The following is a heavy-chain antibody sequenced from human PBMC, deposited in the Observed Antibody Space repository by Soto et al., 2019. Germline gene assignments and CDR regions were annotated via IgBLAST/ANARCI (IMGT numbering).Heavy chain of an antibody. Sequence: SETLSLTCTVSGGSISSSSYYWGWIRQPPGKGLEWIGSIYYSGSTYYNPSLKSRVTISVDTSKNQFSLKLSSVTAADTAVYYCARQKGVDGYMDFDYWGQGTLVTVSS. V-gene: IGHV4-39*01. CDR2: IYYSGST. J-gene: IGHJ4*02. CDR3: ARQKGVDGYMDFDY. CDR1: GGSISSSSYY. D-gene: IGHD5-12*01.